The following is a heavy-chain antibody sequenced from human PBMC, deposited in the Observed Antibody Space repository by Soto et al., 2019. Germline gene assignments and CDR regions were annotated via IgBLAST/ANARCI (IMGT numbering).Heavy chain of an antibody. CDR3: ARGCSLGYGFDY. D-gene: IGHD5-18*01. CDR1: GFSFSHYE. CDR2: ISTTGTT. J-gene: IGHJ4*02. Sequence: EVQLVESGGGLVQPGGSLRLSCAASGFSFSHYEMNWVRQAPGKGLEWVSFISTTGTTYYADSVRGRFTFSGDNAKNSLSLQMNSLRAEDTAIYYCARGCSLGYGFDYWGQGALVTVSS. V-gene: IGHV3-48*03.